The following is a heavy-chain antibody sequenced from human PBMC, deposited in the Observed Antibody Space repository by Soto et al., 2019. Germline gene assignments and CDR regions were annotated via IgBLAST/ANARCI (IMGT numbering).Heavy chain of an antibody. CDR2: ISGSGGST. Sequence: GGSLRLSCAASGFTFSSYAMSWVRQAPGKGLEWVSAISGSGGSTYYADSVKGRFTISRDNSKNTLYLQMNSLRAEDTAVYYCAKEEGDFWSGYYYYYMDVWGKGTTVTVSS. V-gene: IGHV3-23*01. CDR3: AKEEGDFWSGYYYYYMDV. J-gene: IGHJ6*03. CDR1: GFTFSSYA. D-gene: IGHD3-3*01.